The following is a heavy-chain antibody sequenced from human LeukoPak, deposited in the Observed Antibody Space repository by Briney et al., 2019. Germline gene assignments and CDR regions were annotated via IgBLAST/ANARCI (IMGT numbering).Heavy chain of an antibody. V-gene: IGHV3-33*01. Sequence: PGGSLRLSCAASGFTFSSYGMHWVRQAPGKGLEWVAVIWYDGSNKYYADSVKGRFTISRDNSKNTLYLQMNSLRAEDTAVYYCARDSRDTLYSSGWRNDYWGQGTLVTVSS. CDR2: IWYDGSNK. D-gene: IGHD6-19*01. J-gene: IGHJ4*02. CDR3: ARDSRDTLYSSGWRNDY. CDR1: GFTFSSYG.